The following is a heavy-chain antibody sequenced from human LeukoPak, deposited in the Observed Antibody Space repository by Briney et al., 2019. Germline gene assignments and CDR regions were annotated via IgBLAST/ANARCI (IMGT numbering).Heavy chain of an antibody. CDR1: GYSISSGYY. CDR2: IYHSGST. CDR3: ARGGNWFDP. D-gene: IGHD3-16*01. V-gene: IGHV4-38-2*02. Sequence: PSETLSLTCTVSGYSISSGYYWGWIRQPPGKGLEWIGSIYHSGSTYYNPSLKSRVTISVDTSKNQFSLKLSSVNAADTAVYYCARGGNWFDPWGQGTLVTVSS. J-gene: IGHJ5*02.